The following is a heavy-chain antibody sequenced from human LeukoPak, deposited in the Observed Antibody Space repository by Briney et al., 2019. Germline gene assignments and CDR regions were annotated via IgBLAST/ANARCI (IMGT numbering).Heavy chain of an antibody. V-gene: IGHV3-23*01. Sequence: GGSLTLSCAASGLTFSSYAISWVRQAPGKGLEWVSAISGSGDYTYYADSVKGRLTISRDNSKNTLYLQMNSLRAEDRAVYYCANSCGATIYYAFDIWGQGTMVTVSS. J-gene: IGHJ3*02. D-gene: IGHD5-12*01. CDR1: GLTFSSYA. CDR2: ISGSGDYT. CDR3: ANSCGATIYYAFDI.